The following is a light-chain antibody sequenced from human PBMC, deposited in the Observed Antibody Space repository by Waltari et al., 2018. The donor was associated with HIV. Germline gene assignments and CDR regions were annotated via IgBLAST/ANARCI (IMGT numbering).Light chain of an antibody. Sequence: QSAQTQPASVSGSPGQSITISCTGTSSDVGGYNYVSWYQQHPGKAPKLMIYEVSNRPSGVSNRFSGSKSGNTASLTISGLQAVDEADYYCSSYTSSSTWVFGGGTKLTVL. CDR2: EVS. CDR3: SSYTSSSTWV. V-gene: IGLV2-14*01. J-gene: IGLJ3*02. CDR1: SSDVGGYNY.